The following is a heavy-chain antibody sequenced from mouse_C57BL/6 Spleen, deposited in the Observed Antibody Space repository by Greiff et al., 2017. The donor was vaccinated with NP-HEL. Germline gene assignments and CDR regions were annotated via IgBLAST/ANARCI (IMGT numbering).Heavy chain of an antibody. CDR2: IDPSDSYT. J-gene: IGHJ2*01. D-gene: IGHD1-1*01. CDR1: GYTFTSYW. CDR3: ARWITTVPNFDY. Sequence: QVQLQQSGAELVKPGASVKLSCKASGYTFTSYWMQWVKQRPGQGLEWIGEIDPSDSYTNYNQKFKGKATLTVDTSSSTAYMQLSSLTSEDSAVYYCARWITTVPNFDYWGQGTTLTVSS. V-gene: IGHV1-50*01.